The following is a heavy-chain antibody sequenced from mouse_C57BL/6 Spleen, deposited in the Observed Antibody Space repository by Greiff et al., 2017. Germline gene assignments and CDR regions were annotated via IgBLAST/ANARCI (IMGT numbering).Heavy chain of an antibody. Sequence: VQLQQPGAELVKPGASVKLSCKASGYTFTSYWMHWVKQSPGQGLEWIGMIHPNSGSTNYNEMFKSKATLTVDKSSSTAYMQLSSLTSEDSAVYYCARGADSYFDYWGQGTTLTVSS. D-gene: IGHD3-3*01. CDR3: ARGADSYFDY. V-gene: IGHV1-64*01. CDR1: GYTFTSYW. CDR2: IHPNSGST. J-gene: IGHJ2*01.